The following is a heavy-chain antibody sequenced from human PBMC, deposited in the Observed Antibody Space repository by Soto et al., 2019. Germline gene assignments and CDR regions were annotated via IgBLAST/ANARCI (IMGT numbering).Heavy chain of an antibody. V-gene: IGHV3-11*01. CDR2: ISSSGSTI. CDR1: GFTFSDYY. J-gene: IGHJ6*02. D-gene: IGHD3-3*01. Sequence: PGGSLRLSCAASGFTFSDYYMSWIRQAPGKGLEWVSYISSSGSTIYYADSVKGRFTISRDNAKNSLYLQMNSLRAEDTAVYYCARDYRSDFWSGPFAQDYYYYGMDVWGQGTTVTVSS. CDR3: ARDYRSDFWSGPFAQDYYYYGMDV.